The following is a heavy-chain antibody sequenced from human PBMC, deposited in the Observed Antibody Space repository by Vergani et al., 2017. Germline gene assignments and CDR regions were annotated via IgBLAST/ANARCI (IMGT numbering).Heavy chain of an antibody. D-gene: IGHD6-19*01. V-gene: IGHV3-30*03. Sequence: QVQLVESGGGVVQPGTSLRLSCEASGFKFSQFGMHWVRQGPGKGLEWVAFISYDGSKTQYADSEKGRVTISRDQSNNTLYLQMNSLRPEDTAVYYCVRDSSPVPYGQCDYWGQGTLVTVSS. CDR3: VRDSSPVPYGQCDY. CDR1: GFKFSQFG. J-gene: IGHJ4*02. CDR2: ISYDGSKT.